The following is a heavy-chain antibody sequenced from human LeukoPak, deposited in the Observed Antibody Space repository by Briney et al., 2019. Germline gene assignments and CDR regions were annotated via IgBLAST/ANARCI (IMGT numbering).Heavy chain of an antibody. CDR3: VRHDYDTSWGLDWFFDL. V-gene: IGHV4-59*08. J-gene: IGHJ2*01. CDR1: GDSIRSYY. Sequence: SETLSLTCTVSGDSIRSYYWSWIRQSSGKGLEWIAYIYYNGRTDSNPSLKSRVTISLDMSKNQLSLKLNSVTAADTAVYYCVRHDYDTSWGLDWFFDLWGRGTLVIVSS. D-gene: IGHD2-2*01. CDR2: IYYNGRT.